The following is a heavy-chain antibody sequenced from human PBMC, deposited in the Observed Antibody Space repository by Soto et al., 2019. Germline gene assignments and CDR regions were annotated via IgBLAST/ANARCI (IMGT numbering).Heavy chain of an antibody. Sequence: QVQLQESGPGLMKPSETLSLTCTVSGASITGSSYWSWIRQPAGKGLEWIGRFSLSGTTNYNPSLSMRVTMSSDVSKNQFSLRLTSVTAADTALYYCARGMTPPGAPAWYYFDSWGQGTLVTVSS. CDR2: FSLSGTT. D-gene: IGHD2-8*02. CDR1: GASITGSSY. V-gene: IGHV4-4*07. CDR3: ARGMTPPGAPAWYYFDS. J-gene: IGHJ4*02.